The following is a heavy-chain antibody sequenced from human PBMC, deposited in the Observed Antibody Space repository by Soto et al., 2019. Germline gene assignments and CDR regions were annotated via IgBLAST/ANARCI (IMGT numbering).Heavy chain of an antibody. J-gene: IGHJ5*02. CDR3: ARVLATGDIRWFDP. CDR1: GGTFSSYA. Sequence: QVQLVQSGAEVKKPGSSVKVSCKASGGTFSSYAISWVRQAPGQGLEWMGGIIPICGTANYAQKFQGRVTITADESTSPAYMELGSLRSEDTAVYYCARVLATGDIRWFDPWGQGTLVTVSS. CDR2: IIPICGTA. D-gene: IGHD7-27*01. V-gene: IGHV1-69*12.